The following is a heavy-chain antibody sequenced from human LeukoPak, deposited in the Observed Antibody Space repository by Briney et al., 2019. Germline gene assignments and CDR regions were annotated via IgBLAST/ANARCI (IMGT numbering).Heavy chain of an antibody. CDR3: ARVDTAMVGLDY. J-gene: IGHJ4*02. Sequence: SETLSLTCTVSGGSISSSSYYWGWIRQPPGKGLEWIGSIYYSGSTYYSPSLKSRVTISVDTSKNQLSLKLSSVTAADTAVYYCARVDTAMVGLDYWGQGTLVTVSS. CDR1: GGSISSSSYY. D-gene: IGHD5-18*01. V-gene: IGHV4-39*07. CDR2: IYYSGST.